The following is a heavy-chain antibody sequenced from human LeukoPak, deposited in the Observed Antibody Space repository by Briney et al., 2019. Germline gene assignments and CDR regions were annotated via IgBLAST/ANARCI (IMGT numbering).Heavy chain of an antibody. J-gene: IGHJ3*02. D-gene: IGHD3-10*01. V-gene: IGHV5-51*01. CDR1: GYRFTSHW. Sequence: GESLQIPCQGSGYRFTSHWIGWVRQLPGKGLEWMGNIWPGDSDTKHSPFFQGQVTVSAYKSISTAWLQWSILRASDTAMYYCARRGGYGSGSYYGFDIRGQGTMVTVSS. CDR2: IWPGDSDT. CDR3: ARRGGYGSGSYYGFDI.